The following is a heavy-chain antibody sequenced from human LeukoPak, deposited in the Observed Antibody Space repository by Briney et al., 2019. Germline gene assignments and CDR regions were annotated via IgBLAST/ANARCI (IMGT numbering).Heavy chain of an antibody. J-gene: IGHJ4*02. CDR3: ARIPHYCGGDCSFDY. D-gene: IGHD2-21*02. CDR2: IIPIFGTA. V-gene: IGHV1-69*13. Sequence: SVKVSCKASGYTFTSYAISWVRQAPGQGLEWMGGIIPIFGTANYAQKFQGRVTITADESTSTAYMELSNLRSEDTAVYYCARIPHYCGGDCSFDYWGQGTLVTVSS. CDR1: GYTFTSYA.